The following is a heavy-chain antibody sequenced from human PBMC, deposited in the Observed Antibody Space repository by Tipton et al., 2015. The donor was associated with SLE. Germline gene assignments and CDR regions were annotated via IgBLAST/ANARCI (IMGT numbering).Heavy chain of an antibody. CDR3: VKGQEVAATNYYYYMDV. Sequence: LSLTCSVSGGSISDYFWSWIRQAPGKGPEWIGHMSDSGDTNYNPSLKSRVTISVDTSRSQISLRLNSVTAADTAIYYCVKGQEVAATNYYYYMDVWGKGTTVTVS. CDR2: MSDSGDT. D-gene: IGHD6-19*01. V-gene: IGHV4-59*01. J-gene: IGHJ6*03. CDR1: GGSISDYF.